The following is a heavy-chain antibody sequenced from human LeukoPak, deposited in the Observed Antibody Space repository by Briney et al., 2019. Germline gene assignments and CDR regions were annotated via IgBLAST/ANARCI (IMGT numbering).Heavy chain of an antibody. Sequence: TGGSLRLSCAASGFTFRRNGRTWVRQAPGEGVEWGSAINGSGGHRYYADYVKGRFTISRDNSKNTLYLQMNSLRAEDTAVYYCAKDRRAGSYDYWGKGTLVTVSS. CDR3: AKDRRAGSYDY. J-gene: IGHJ4*02. D-gene: IGHD3-10*01. CDR2: INGSGGHR. CDR1: GFTFRRNG. V-gene: IGHV3-23*01.